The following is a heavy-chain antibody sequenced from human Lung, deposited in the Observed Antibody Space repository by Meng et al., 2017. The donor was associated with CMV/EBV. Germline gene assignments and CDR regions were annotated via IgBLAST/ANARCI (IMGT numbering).Heavy chain of an antibody. CDR1: GYTFTTYD. Sequence: ASXXVSXKASGYTFTTYDINWVRQATGQGLEWMGWMNPNSGNTGYAQKFQGRVTMTRVTSISTAYMELSSLTSDDTAVYYCARTRIEVEPDGTKIKYYNYGMDVWXQGNXVTGAS. J-gene: IGHJ6*01. D-gene: IGHD2-15*01. CDR2: MNPNSGNT. V-gene: IGHV1-8*01. CDR3: ARTRIEVEPDGTKIKYYNYGMDV.